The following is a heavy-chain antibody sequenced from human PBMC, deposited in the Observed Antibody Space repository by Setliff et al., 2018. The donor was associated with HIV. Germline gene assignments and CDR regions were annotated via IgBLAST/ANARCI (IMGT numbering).Heavy chain of an antibody. CDR2: IYNGGNT. V-gene: IGHV4-4*08. J-gene: IGHJ4*02. D-gene: IGHD4-17*01. CDR1: GASVNTYY. CDR3: ARAFYGDRFYFDY. Sequence: KPSETLSLTCSVSGASVNTYYWSWVRQPPGKPLEWIGYIYNGGNTNFNPSLESRVSMSLDTSKNQFSLKLNSVTAADTAVYYCARAFYGDRFYFDYWGQGTLVTVSS.